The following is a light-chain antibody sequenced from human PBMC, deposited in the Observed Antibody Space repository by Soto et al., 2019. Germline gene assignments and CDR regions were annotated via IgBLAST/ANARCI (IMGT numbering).Light chain of an antibody. CDR3: QQSYSTPYT. CDR1: QTISSY. CDR2: ATS. J-gene: IGKJ2*01. V-gene: IGKV1-39*01. Sequence: DIQMTQSPSSLSASVGDRVTITCRAGQTISSYLHWYQQKPGKDPRLLIYATSNLHGGVPSRFSGSGSGTDFSLTISSLQPDDFATYYCQQSYSTPYTFGQGTNLDI.